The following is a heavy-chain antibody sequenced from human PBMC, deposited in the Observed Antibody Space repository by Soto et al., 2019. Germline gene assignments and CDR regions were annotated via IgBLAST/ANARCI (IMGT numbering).Heavy chain of an antibody. CDR2: INPDGGST. CDR1: GYTFTSYY. J-gene: IGHJ4*02. CDR3: AKAPRGGVIITTYSAHLDY. Sequence: QVQLVQSGAEVKKPGASVMLSCKASGYTFTSYYMHWVRQAPGQGLEWMGIINPDGGSTRYAQKFEGRVTMTRDKSTRTFHMELSSLRSEDTAMYYCAKAPRGGVIITTYSAHLDYWGQGPLVTVSS. V-gene: IGHV1-46*01. D-gene: IGHD3-3*01.